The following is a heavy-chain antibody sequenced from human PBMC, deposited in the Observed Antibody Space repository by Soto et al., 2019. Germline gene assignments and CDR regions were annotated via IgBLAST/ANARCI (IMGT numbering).Heavy chain of an antibody. J-gene: IGHJ5*02. CDR3: VKRDHTLLTGNH. V-gene: IGHV3-64D*06. Sequence: GGSLRLSCLTSGFIFNNYAMHWVRQAPGKGLEYVSAITSNSGKTYYADSVKGRFTISRDSSKNTVFLHMSSLRAEDTAVYYCVKRDHTLLTGNHWGQGTLVTVSS. CDR2: ITSNSGKT. CDR1: GFIFNNYA. D-gene: IGHD3-9*01.